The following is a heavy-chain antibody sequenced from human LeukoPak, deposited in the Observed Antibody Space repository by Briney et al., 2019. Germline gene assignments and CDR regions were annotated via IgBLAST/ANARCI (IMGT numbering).Heavy chain of an antibody. CDR2: ISYDGSNK. CDR1: GFTFSSYG. D-gene: IGHD2-2*02. J-gene: IGHJ5*02. V-gene: IGHV3-30*18. Sequence: GGSLRLSCAASGFTFSSYGMHWVRQAPGKGLDWVAVISYDGSNKYYADSVKGRFTISRDNSKNTLYLQMNSLRAEDTAVYYCAKDQGGGYCSSTSCYMDWFDPWGQGTLVTVSS. CDR3: AKDQGGGYCSSTSCYMDWFDP.